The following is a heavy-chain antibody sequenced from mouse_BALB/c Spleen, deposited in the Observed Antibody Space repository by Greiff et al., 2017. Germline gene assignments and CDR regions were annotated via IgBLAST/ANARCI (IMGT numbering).Heavy chain of an antibody. CDR3: ARDYDYGGFAY. V-gene: IGHV3-2*02. CDR1: GYSITSDYA. Sequence: EVQRVESGPGLVKPSQSLSLTCTVTGYSITSDYAWNWIRQFPGNKLEWMGYISYSGSTSYNPSLKSRISITRDTSKNQFFLQLNSVTTEDTATYYCARDYDYGGFAYWGQGTLVTVSA. CDR2: ISYSGST. J-gene: IGHJ3*01. D-gene: IGHD2-4*01.